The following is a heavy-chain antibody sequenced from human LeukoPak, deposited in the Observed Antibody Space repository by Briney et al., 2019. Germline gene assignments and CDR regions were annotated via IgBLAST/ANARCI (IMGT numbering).Heavy chain of an antibody. CDR3: ARVERRGIVVAPAAKYYYYYMDV. D-gene: IGHD2-2*01. V-gene: IGHV4-34*01. J-gene: IGHJ6*03. Sequence: SETLSLTCAVYGGSFSGYYCSWIRQPPGKRLEWIGEINHSGSTNYNPSLKSRVTISVDTSKNQFSLKLSSVTAADTAVYYCARVERRGIVVAPAAKYYYYYMDVWGKGTTVTVSS. CDR1: GGSFSGYY. CDR2: INHSGST.